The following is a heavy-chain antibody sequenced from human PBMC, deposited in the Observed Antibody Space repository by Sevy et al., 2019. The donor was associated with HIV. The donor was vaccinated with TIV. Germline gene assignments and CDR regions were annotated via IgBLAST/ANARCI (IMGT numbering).Heavy chain of an antibody. J-gene: IGHJ4*02. CDR2: INPNNGGT. CDR3: ARSTWNFPAY. CDR1: GYTFSGYY. V-gene: IGHV1-2*02. D-gene: IGHD1-7*01. Sequence: ASVKVSCKTSGYTFSGYYMHWVRQAPGQGPDWMGWINPNNGGTMYAEKFQGRVTMTGDTSISTGYLELSRLTFDDTAVYYCARSTWNFPAYWGQGTLVTVSS.